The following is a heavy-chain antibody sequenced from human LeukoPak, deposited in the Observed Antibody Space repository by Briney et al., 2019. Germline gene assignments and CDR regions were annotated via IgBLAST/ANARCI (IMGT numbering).Heavy chain of an antibody. Sequence: GGSLRLSCTASGFTFSNYWMHWVRQAPGKGLVWVSRITNDGSGVTYADSVKGRFTISRDNAKNTVYLQMNSLRAEDTAVYYCARDIATTPVYWGQGTLVTVPS. CDR1: GFTFSNYW. CDR3: ARDIATTPVY. CDR2: ITNDGSGV. D-gene: IGHD5-12*01. J-gene: IGHJ4*02. V-gene: IGHV3-74*01.